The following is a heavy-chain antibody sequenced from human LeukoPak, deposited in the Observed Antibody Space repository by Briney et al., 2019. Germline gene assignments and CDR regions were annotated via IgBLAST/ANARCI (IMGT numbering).Heavy chain of an antibody. Sequence: GGSLRLSCAASGFTFSSYDMNWVRQAPGKGLEWVSYITGSGTTIYYADSVKGRFTISRDNAKNSLYLQMNSLRAEDTAVYYCARDRSTVTTWLDYWGQGTLVTVSS. CDR3: ARDRSTVTTWLDY. J-gene: IGHJ4*02. D-gene: IGHD4-17*01. CDR1: GFTFSSYD. V-gene: IGHV3-48*03. CDR2: ITGSGTTI.